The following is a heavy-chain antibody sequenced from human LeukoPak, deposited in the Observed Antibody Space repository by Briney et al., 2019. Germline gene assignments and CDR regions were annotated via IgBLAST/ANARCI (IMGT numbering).Heavy chain of an antibody. CDR2: ISSSSSTI. J-gene: IGHJ4*02. Sequence: PGGSLRLSCAASGFPFSSYSMNWVRQAPGKGLEWVSYISSSSSTIYYADSVKGRFTISRDNAKNSLYLQMNSLGAEDTAVYYCARDVNSLPLNSGSFLFDYWGQGTLVTVSS. CDR3: ARDVNSLPLNSGSFLFDY. CDR1: GFPFSSYS. V-gene: IGHV3-48*04. D-gene: IGHD1-26*01.